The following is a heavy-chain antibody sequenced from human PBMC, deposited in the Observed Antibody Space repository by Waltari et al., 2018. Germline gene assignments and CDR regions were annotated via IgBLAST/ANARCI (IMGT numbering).Heavy chain of an antibody. CDR2: IVGSVTDA. D-gene: IGHD1-26*01. CDR1: GFTFTNYY. V-gene: IGHV3-23*01. CDR3: VGPFIESENFDY. Sequence: EVQLLESGGGLAQPGGSLSLSCAASGFTFTNYYMAWARQAPGKGLEWVSIIVGSVTDAYYDDPMKGRFSISRDSSKKALYLQMNSLRVEDTAVYYCVGPFIESENFDYWGQGTLVTVSS. J-gene: IGHJ4*02.